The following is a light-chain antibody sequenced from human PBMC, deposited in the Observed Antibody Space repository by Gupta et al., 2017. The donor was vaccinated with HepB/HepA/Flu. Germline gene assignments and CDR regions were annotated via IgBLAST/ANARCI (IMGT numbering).Light chain of an antibody. CDR3: QVWESRRDKQVL. CDR2: YNS. Sequence: SSVLPQPPSVSVSPAKTARITCGGNNIGSKSVHWYQQKPDHAPVLIIYYNSDRHSGSPERVSGSNSGNTATLTISRVEGGEEADYYCQVWESRRDKQVLFGGGTKLTVL. J-gene: IGLJ2*01. V-gene: IGLV3-21*01. CDR1: NIGSKS.